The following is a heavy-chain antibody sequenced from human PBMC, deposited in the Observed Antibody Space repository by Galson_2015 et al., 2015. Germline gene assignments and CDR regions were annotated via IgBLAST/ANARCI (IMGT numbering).Heavy chain of an antibody. CDR3: ARGFYDFWSGYYTGSYFDY. J-gene: IGHJ4*02. CDR2: IYYSGST. D-gene: IGHD3-3*01. V-gene: IGHV4-31*03. CDR1: GGSISSGGYY. Sequence: CTVSGGSISSGGYYWSWIRQHPGKGLEWIGYIYYSGSTYYNPSLKSRVTISVDTSKNQFSLKLSSVTAADTAVYYCARGFYDFWSGYYTGSYFDYWGQGTLVTVSS.